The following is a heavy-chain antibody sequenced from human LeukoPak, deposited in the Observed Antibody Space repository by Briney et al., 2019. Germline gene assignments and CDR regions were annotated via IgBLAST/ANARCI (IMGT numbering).Heavy chain of an antibody. J-gene: IGHJ4*02. CDR3: ARHLYDSSGYYYFDY. CDR2: IYYSGST. V-gene: IGHV4-59*08. Sequence: SETLSLTCTVSGGSISSYYWSWIRQLPGKGLEWIGYIYYSGSTNYNPSLKSRVTISVDTSKNQFSLKLSSVTAADTAVYYCARHLYDSSGYYYFDYWGQGTLVTVSS. D-gene: IGHD3-22*01. CDR1: GGSISSYY.